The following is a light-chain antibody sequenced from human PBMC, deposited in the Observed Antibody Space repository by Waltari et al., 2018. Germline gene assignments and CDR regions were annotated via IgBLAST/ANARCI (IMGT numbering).Light chain of an antibody. J-gene: IGLJ1*01. CDR3: QVWEGSSDHYV. CDR2: DDS. Sequence: SYVLTQPASVSVAPGKTARITCEGNNIGGKTVHWYQLRPGQAPVLVVHDDSDRPSGVPGRVCDSNSGNTATLTISGVEVGDEGDYYCQVWEGSSDHYVFGTGTAVSV. V-gene: IGLV3-21*03. CDR1: NIGGKT.